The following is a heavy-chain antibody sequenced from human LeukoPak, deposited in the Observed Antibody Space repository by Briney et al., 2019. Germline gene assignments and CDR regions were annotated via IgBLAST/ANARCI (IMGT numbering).Heavy chain of an antibody. CDR1: GGSISSYY. V-gene: IGHV4-59*01. CDR2: IYYSGST. D-gene: IGHD6-13*01. CDR3: ARGTLRRGYRDHGMDV. Sequence: SETLSLTCTVSGGSISSYYWSWIRQPPGKGLEWIGYIYYSGSTNYNPSLKSRVTISVDTSKNQFSLKLSSVTAADTAVYYCARGTLRRGYRDHGMDVWGQGTTVTVSS. J-gene: IGHJ6*02.